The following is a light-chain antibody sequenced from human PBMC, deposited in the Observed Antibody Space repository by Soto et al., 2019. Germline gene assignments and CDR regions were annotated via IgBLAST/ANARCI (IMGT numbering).Light chain of an antibody. V-gene: IGKV4-1*01. CDR2: WAS. Sequence: DIVMTQSPDSLAVSLGERATINCKSSQSVLYSSNNKNYLAWYQQKPGQPPKLLIYWASTRESGVPDRFSGSGSGTDFTLTISSLQDVAVYYCQQYYRPWTFGQGTKVEIK. CDR3: QQYYRPWT. J-gene: IGKJ1*01. CDR1: QSVLYSSNNKNY.